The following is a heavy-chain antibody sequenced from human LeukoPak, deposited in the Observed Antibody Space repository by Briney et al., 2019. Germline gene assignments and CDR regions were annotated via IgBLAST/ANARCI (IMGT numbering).Heavy chain of an antibody. Sequence: ASVKASCKASGYTFTGYYMHWVRQAPGQGLEWMGWINPNSGGTNYAQKFQGRVTMTRDTSISTAYMELSRLRSDDTAVYYCARGAPLYRKINLDYWGQGTLVTVSS. J-gene: IGHJ4*02. CDR3: ARGAPLYRKINLDY. V-gene: IGHV1-2*02. D-gene: IGHD2-2*02. CDR1: GYTFTGYY. CDR2: INPNSGGT.